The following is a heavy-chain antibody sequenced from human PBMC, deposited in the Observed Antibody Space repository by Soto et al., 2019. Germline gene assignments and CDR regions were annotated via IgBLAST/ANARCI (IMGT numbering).Heavy chain of an antibody. Sequence: GASVKVSCKASGGTFSSYAISWVRQAPGQGLEWMGGIIPIFGTANYAQKFQGRVTITADESTSTAYMELSSLRSEDTAVYYCARDSVLRFLEWLPYYYYYGMDVWGQGTTVTVSS. CDR2: IIPIFGTA. J-gene: IGHJ6*02. CDR3: ARDSVLRFLEWLPYYYYYGMDV. V-gene: IGHV1-69*13. CDR1: GGTFSSYA. D-gene: IGHD3-3*01.